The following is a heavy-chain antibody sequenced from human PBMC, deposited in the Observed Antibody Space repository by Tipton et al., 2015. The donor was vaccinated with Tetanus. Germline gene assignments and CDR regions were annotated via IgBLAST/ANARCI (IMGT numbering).Heavy chain of an antibody. V-gene: IGHV5-51*01. CDR1: GYIFATNW. J-gene: IGHJ5*01. D-gene: IGHD6-13*01. CDR3: ARRGLGAACDS. Sequence: QSGPEVKKPGSSVKISCKASGYIFATNWIGWVRQMPGKGLEWMGIIYPSDSDTRYSPSFQGLVTMSVDKSINTAYLQWSRLKATDAAVYYCARRGLGAACDSWGQGTLLTVSA. CDR2: IYPSDSDT.